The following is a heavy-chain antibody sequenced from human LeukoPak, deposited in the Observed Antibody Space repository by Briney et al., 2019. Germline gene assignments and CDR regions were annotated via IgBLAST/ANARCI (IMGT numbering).Heavy chain of an antibody. CDR1: GGSINSGSYY. J-gene: IGHJ5*02. Sequence: SETLSLTCTVSGGSINSGSYYYHWIRQPAGKGLEWIGRIYTSGNTIYNPSLKSRVTISIDTSKNQVSLKLTSVTAADTAVYYCATSRFSGGLGRFDPWGQGTLVTVSS. CDR3: ATSRFSGGLGRFDP. CDR2: IYTSGNT. D-gene: IGHD3-10*01. V-gene: IGHV4-61*02.